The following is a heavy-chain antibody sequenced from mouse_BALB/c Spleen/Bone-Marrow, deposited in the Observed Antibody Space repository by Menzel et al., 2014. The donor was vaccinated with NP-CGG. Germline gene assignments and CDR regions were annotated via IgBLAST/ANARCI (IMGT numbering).Heavy chain of an antibody. Sequence: EVHLQQSGPELVKPGASVKMSCKASGYTFTSYVMHWVKQKPGQGLEWIGYINPYNDGTKYNEKFKGKATLTSDKSSSTAYMELSSLTSEDSAVYYCARGVYYYGSSPYYFDYWGQGTTLTVSS. V-gene: IGHV1-14*01. CDR1: GYTFTSYV. CDR3: ARGVYYYGSSPYYFDY. D-gene: IGHD1-1*01. CDR2: INPYNDGT. J-gene: IGHJ2*01.